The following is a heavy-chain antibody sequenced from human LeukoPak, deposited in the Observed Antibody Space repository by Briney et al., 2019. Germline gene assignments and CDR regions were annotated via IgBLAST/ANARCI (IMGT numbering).Heavy chain of an antibody. V-gene: IGHV4-39*01. Sequence: PSETLSLTCTVSGASISSSSYYWGWIRQPPGKGLEWIATIYYSGSTYYNPSLKSRVTISVDTSKNQFSLNVSSMTAADTAVYYCARQGEGGRAFDIWGQGTMVTVSS. J-gene: IGHJ3*02. D-gene: IGHD1-26*01. CDR2: IYYSGST. CDR1: GASISSSSYY. CDR3: ARQGEGGRAFDI.